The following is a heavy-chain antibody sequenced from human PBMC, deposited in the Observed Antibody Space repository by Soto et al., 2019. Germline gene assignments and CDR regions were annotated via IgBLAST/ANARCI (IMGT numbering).Heavy chain of an antibody. J-gene: IGHJ6*02. Sequence: SETLSLTCTVSGGSVSSGSYYWSWIRQPPGKGLEWIGYIYYSGSTNYNPSLKSRVTISVDTSKNQFSLKLSSVTAADTAVYYCARDRLQPIYYYYGMDVWGQGTTVTAP. V-gene: IGHV4-61*01. D-gene: IGHD5-18*01. CDR3: ARDRLQPIYYYYGMDV. CDR2: IYYSGST. CDR1: GGSVSSGSYY.